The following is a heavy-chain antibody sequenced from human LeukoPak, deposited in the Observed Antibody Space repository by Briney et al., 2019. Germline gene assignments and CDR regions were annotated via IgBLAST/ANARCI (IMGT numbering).Heavy chain of an antibody. CDR3: ARGPSRRDGYNYWFDP. V-gene: IGHV3-64*01. J-gene: IGHJ5*02. CDR2: ISSNGGNT. Sequence: PGGSLRLSCAASGFTFSSYAMHWVRQAPGKGLEYVSAISSNGGNTYYANSVKGRFTISRDNSKNTLYLQMGSLRAEDMAVYYCARGPSRRDGYNYWFDPWGQGTLVTVSS. D-gene: IGHD5-24*01. CDR1: GFTFSSYA.